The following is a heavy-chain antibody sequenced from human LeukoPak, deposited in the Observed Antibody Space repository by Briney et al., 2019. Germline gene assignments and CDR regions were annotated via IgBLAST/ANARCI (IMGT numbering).Heavy chain of an antibody. V-gene: IGHV4-34*01. D-gene: IGHD3-16*02. Sequence: SETLSLTCAVSGGSFSGYYWSWIRQPPGKGLEWIWDINHSGSTNYNPSLKSRVTISVDTSKNQFSLKLSSVTAADTAVYYCARGRYYDYVWGSYRYTGPLDYWGQGTLVTVSS. CDR1: GGSFSGYY. CDR2: INHSGST. J-gene: IGHJ4*02. CDR3: ARGRYYDYVWGSYRYTGPLDY.